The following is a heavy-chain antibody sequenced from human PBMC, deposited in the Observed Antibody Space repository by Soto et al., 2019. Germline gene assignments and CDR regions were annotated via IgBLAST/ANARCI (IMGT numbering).Heavy chain of an antibody. D-gene: IGHD6-13*01. CDR1: GGTFSSYA. CDR2: INPNSGGT. Sequence: GASVKVSCKASGGTFSSYAISRVRQAPGQGLEWMGWINPNSGGTNYAQKFQGRVTMTRDTSISTAYMELSRLRSDDTAVCYCARRRYAAAGPFDYWGQGTLVTVSS. V-gene: IGHV1-2*02. J-gene: IGHJ4*02. CDR3: ARRRYAAAGPFDY.